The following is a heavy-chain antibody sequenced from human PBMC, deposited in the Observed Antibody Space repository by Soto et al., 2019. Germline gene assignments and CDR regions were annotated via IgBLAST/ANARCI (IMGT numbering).Heavy chain of an antibody. V-gene: IGHV3-13*01. CDR3: ARGTSSGYYYMDV. Sequence: EVQLVESGGGLVQPGGSLRLSCAASGFTFSSYDMHWVRQATGKGLEWVSAIGTASDTYYPGSVKGRFTISRENAKNSLYLQMNSLRAGDTAVYYCARGTSSGYYYMDVWGKGTTVTVSS. D-gene: IGHD6-19*01. J-gene: IGHJ6*03. CDR2: IGTASDT. CDR1: GFTFSSYD.